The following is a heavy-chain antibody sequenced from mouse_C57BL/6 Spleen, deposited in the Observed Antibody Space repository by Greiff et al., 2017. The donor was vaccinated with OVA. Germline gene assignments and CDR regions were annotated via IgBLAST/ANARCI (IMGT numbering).Heavy chain of an antibody. CDR3: ARSEELLRGNFDV. V-gene: IGHV14-3*01. D-gene: IGHD1-1*01. J-gene: IGHJ1*03. CDR2: IDPANGNT. CDR1: GFNIKNTY. Sequence: LVESVAELVRPGASVKLSCTASGFNIKNTYMHWVKQRPEQGLEWIGRIDPANGNTKYAPKFQGKATITADTSSNTAYLQLSSLTSEDTAIYYCARSEELLRGNFDVWGTGTTVTVSS.